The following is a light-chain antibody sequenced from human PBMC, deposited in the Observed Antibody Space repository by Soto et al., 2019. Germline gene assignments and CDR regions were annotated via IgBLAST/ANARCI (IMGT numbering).Light chain of an antibody. Sequence: SYEMTQPPSVSVAPGKTARITWGGNNIGSKSVHWYQQKPGQAPVLVIYYDSDRPSGIPARFSGSNSGNTATLTISSVEAGDEADDYCQVWDRRIERPGVLGGGTKLTV. CDR1: NIGSKS. CDR2: YDS. V-gene: IGLV3-21*04. CDR3: QVWDRRIERPGV. J-gene: IGLJ3*02.